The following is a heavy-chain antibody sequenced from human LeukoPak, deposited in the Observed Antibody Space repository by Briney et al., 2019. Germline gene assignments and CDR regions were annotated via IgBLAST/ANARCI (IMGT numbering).Heavy chain of an antibody. J-gene: IGHJ4*02. CDR2: IYPGDSDT. CDR1: GXSFSSYW. V-gene: IGHV5-51*01. Sequence: GESLKISCKGSGXSFSSYWIGWVRQMPGKGLEWMGIIYPGDSDTRYSPPFQGQVTFSADKSISTAYLQWSSLKASDTAIYYCARRPEAARREYYFDYWGQGTLVTVSS. D-gene: IGHD6-6*01. CDR3: ARRPEAARREYYFDY.